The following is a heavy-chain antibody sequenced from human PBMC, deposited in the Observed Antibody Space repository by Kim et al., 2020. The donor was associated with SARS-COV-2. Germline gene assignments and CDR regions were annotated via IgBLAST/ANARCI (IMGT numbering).Heavy chain of an antibody. CDR1: GFTFSSYS. CDR2: ISSSSYYI. CDR3: AREPVSQLHAFYYYYYYGMDV. J-gene: IGHJ6*02. V-gene: IGHV3-21*01. D-gene: IGHD1-1*01. Sequence: GGSLRLSCAASGFTFSSYSMNWVRQAPGKGLEWVSSISSSSYYIYYADSVKGRFTISRDNAKNSLYLQMNSLRAEDTAVYYCAREPVSQLHAFYYYYYYGMDVWGQGTTVTVSS.